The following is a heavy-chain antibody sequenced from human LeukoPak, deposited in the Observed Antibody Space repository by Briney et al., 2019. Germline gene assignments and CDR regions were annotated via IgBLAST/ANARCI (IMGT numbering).Heavy chain of an antibody. CDR2: ISGSGGST. J-gene: IGHJ4*02. CDR1: GFTFSSYA. Sequence: GGSLRLSCAASGFTFSSYAMSWVRQAPGKGLEWVSAISGSGGSTYYADSVKGRFTISRDNSKNTLYLQTNSLRAEDTAVYYCAKDQGRYYDSSGYYPYDYWGQGTLVTVSS. CDR3: AKDQGRYYDSSGYYPYDY. D-gene: IGHD3-22*01. V-gene: IGHV3-23*01.